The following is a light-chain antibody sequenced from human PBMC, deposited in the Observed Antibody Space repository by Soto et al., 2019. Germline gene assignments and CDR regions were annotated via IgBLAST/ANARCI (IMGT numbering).Light chain of an antibody. CDR3: CTFAGRYSYV. V-gene: IGLV2-11*01. CDR1: SSDVGSYNF. CDR2: DVA. Sequence: QSALTQPRSVSGSPGQSVTISCTGTSSDVGSYNFVSWHQQHPGKAPKLMIYDVAKRPSGVPDRFSGSKSDNTASLTISGLQAEDEADYYCCTFAGRYSYVFGSGTKVTVL. J-gene: IGLJ1*01.